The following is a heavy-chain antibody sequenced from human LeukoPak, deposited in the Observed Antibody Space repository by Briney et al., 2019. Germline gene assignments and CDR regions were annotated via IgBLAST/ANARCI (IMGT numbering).Heavy chain of an antibody. Sequence: GGSLRLSCAASGFTLSSYEMNCVRQAPGKGLEWFSYISSSGSTIYYADSVSGRFIISRDNAKNSLYLQMNSLRAEETAVYYCARRLPFYGEYTDYWGQGTLVTVSS. V-gene: IGHV3-48*03. CDR1: GFTLSSYE. CDR3: ARRLPFYGEYTDY. D-gene: IGHD3-3*01. J-gene: IGHJ4*02. CDR2: ISSSGSTI.